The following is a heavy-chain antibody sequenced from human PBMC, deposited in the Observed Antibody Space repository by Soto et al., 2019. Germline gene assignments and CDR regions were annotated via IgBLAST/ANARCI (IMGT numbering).Heavy chain of an antibody. CDR2: IYYSGST. V-gene: IGHV4-59*08. CDR1: GGPISSYY. CDR3: ARLQRAAAGTYLVGIWHFDY. D-gene: IGHD6-13*01. Sequence: SETLSLTCTVSGGPISSYYWSWIRQPPGKGLEWIGYIYYSGSTNYNPSLKSRVTISVDTSKNQFSLKLSSVTAADTAVYYCARLQRAAAGTYLVGIWHFDYWGQGTLVT. J-gene: IGHJ4*02.